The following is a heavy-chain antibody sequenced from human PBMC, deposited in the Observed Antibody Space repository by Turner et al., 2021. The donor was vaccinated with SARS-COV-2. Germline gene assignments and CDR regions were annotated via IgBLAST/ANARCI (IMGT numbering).Heavy chain of an antibody. CDR3: AGGEADTAVATRGYYYYYGMDV. CDR1: GGSISSYY. J-gene: IGHJ6*02. D-gene: IGHD5-18*01. V-gene: IGHV4-59*01. CDR2: IYYSGST. Sequence: QVQLQESGPGLVKPSETLSLTCTVSGGSISSYYWSWIRQPPGKGLEWIGYIYYSGSTNYNPSLKSRVTISVDTSKNQFSLKLSSVTAADTAVYYCAGGEADTAVATRGYYYYYGMDVWGQGTTVTVSS.